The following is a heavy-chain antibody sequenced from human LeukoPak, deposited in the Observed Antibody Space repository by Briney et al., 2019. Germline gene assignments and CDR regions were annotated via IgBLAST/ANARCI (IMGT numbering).Heavy chain of an antibody. Sequence: PGGSLRLSCAASGFTFSSYAMSWVRQAPGKGLEWVSAISGSGGSTYYADPVKGRFTISRDNSKNTLYLQMNSLRAEDTAVYYCAKDYSGLLLDYYGMDVWGQGTTVTVSS. CDR2: ISGSGGST. CDR3: AKDYSGLLLDYYGMDV. V-gene: IGHV3-23*01. CDR1: GFTFSSYA. D-gene: IGHD2-21*02. J-gene: IGHJ6*02.